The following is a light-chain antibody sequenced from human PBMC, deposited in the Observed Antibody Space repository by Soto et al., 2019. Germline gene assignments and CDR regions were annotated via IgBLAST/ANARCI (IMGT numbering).Light chain of an antibody. J-gene: IGLJ2*01. CDR2: GNS. Sequence: QSVLTQPPSVSGAPGQRVTISCTESSSNIGAGYDVHWYQQIPGTAPKLLIYGNSNRPSGVPDRFSGSKSGTSASLAITGLQAEDEADYYCQSYDSSLSVYVVFGGGTQLTVL. CDR3: QSYDSSLSVYVV. CDR1: SSNIGAGYD. V-gene: IGLV1-40*01.